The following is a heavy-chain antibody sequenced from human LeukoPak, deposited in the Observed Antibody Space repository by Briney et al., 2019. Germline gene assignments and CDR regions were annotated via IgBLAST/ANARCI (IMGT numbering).Heavy chain of an antibody. J-gene: IGHJ4*02. V-gene: IGHV3-69-1*01. Sequence: PGGSLRLSRAASGFTFNTYDMNWVRQPPGKGLEWVSYIGSSGTIYYADSVKGRFTISRDNAKESLYLQMNSLRDEDTAVYYCARQFAYWGQGTLVTVSS. CDR1: GFTFNTYD. CDR2: IGSSGTI. CDR3: ARQFAY.